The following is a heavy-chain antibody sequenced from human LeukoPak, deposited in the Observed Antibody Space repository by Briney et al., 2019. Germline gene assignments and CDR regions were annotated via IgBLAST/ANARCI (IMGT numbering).Heavy chain of an antibody. CDR2: ISSSSSTI. V-gene: IGHV3-48*01. CDR1: GFTFSSVS. J-gene: IGHJ4*02. CDR3: ARARSGNYFDY. Sequence: GGSLRLSCASSGFTFSSVSMSWVRQAPGKGLEWISYISSSSSTIYYADSVKGRFTISRDNAKNSVYLQMNSLRAEDTAVYSCARARSGNYFDYWGQGTLVTVSS. D-gene: IGHD3-3*01.